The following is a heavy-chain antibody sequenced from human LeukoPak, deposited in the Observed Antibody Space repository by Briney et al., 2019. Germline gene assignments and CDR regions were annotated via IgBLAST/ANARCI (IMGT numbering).Heavy chain of an antibody. D-gene: IGHD3-3*01. CDR1: GYTFTSYG. J-gene: IGHJ3*02. Sequence: ASVKVSCKASGYTFTSYGISWVRQAPGQGLEWMGWISAYNGNTNYAQKLQGRVTMTTDTSTSTAYMELRSLRSDDTAVYYCARGRARYDSLEGDAFDIWGQGTMVTVSS. CDR3: ARGRARYDSLEGDAFDI. V-gene: IGHV1-18*01. CDR2: ISAYNGNT.